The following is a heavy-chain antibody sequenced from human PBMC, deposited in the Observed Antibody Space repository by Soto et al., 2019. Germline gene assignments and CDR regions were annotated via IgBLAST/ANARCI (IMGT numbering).Heavy chain of an antibody. D-gene: IGHD1-26*01. CDR1: GFTFSNAW. J-gene: IGHJ4*02. V-gene: IGHV3-15*07. Sequence: EVQLVESGGGLVKPGGSLRLSCAASGFTFSNAWMNWVRQAPGKGLEWVGRIKSKTDGGTTDYAAPVKGRFTISRDDSKNTLYLQMNSLKTEDTAVYYRTSLERSGSYYDDYWGQGTLVTVSS. CDR2: IKSKTDGGTT. CDR3: TSLERSGSYYDDY.